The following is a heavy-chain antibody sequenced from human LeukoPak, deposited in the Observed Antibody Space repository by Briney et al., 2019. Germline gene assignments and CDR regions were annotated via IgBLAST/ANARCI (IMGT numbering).Heavy chain of an antibody. CDR3: ARHPELYFFDY. D-gene: IGHD3-10*01. CDR1: GAXISSYY. CDR2: ISYSGST. Sequence: SETLSLTCTVSGAXISSYYWSWIRQPPGKGLEWIGYISYSGSTNYNPSLKSRVTISADTSKNQVSLTLSSVTAADTAVYYCARHPELYFFDYWGQGTLVTVSS. J-gene: IGHJ4*02. V-gene: IGHV4-59*08.